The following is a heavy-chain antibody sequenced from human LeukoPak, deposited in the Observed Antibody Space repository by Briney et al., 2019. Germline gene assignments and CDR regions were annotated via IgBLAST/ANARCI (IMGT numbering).Heavy chain of an antibody. J-gene: IGHJ4*02. D-gene: IGHD5-12*01. Sequence: GGSLRLSCAASGFSFSNYGMHWVRQAPGKGLEWVAVIWYDGVSKYYADSVKGRFTISRDMPKNTLYLQMNSLRAEDTAVYYCAREGIVATLDYWGQGTLVTVSS. CDR2: IWYDGVSK. V-gene: IGHV3-33*01. CDR1: GFSFSNYG. CDR3: AREGIVATLDY.